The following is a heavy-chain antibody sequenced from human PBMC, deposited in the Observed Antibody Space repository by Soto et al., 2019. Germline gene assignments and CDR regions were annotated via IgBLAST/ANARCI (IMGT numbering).Heavy chain of an antibody. CDR2: ISGYNSDT. CDR1: GYSFTSYG. V-gene: IGHV1-18*01. D-gene: IGHD2-2*01. J-gene: IGHJ4*02. Sequence: QVQLVQSGAEVKKPGASVKVSCKASGYSFTSYGISWVRQAPGQGLEWMGWISGYNSDTKYDQKFQGRVTMTTDTSNSTVYMERRTLRSDDTAEYYCARDRYTGTSCYWKNFDNWGQGTLVTVSS. CDR3: ARDRYTGTSCYWKNFDN.